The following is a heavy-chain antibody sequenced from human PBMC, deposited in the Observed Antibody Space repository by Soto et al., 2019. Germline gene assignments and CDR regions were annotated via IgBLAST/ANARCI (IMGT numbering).Heavy chain of an antibody. CDR2: IYYSGST. CDR1: GGSISIGGYY. J-gene: IGHJ4*02. Sequence: SETLSLTCTVSGGSISIGGYYWSCVRQHPGKGLEWIGYIYYSGSTYYNPSLKSRVTISVDTSKNQFSLKLSSVTAADTAVYYCARVPLGYCSGDSCSTHFDYWGQGTLVTVSS. V-gene: IGHV4-31*02. CDR3: ARVPLGYCSGDSCSTHFDY. D-gene: IGHD2-15*01.